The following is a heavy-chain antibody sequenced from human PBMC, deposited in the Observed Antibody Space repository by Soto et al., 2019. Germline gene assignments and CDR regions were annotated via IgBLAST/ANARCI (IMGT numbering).Heavy chain of an antibody. CDR2: IYSGGST. CDR1: GFTVSINY. D-gene: IGHD1-26*01. CDR3: ASCGSYLLYYDCMDV. Sequence: GGSLCLSCAASGFTVSINYMSWVRQAPGKGLEWVSVIYSGGSTYNANSVKGPFTISRDNSKNTLYLQMNRQRAEDTAVYYWASCGSYLLYYDCMDVWGQGTTVTVSS. J-gene: IGHJ6*02. V-gene: IGHV3-66*02.